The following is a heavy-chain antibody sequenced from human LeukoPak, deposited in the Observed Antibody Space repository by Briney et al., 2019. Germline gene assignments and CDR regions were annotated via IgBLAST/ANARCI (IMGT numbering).Heavy chain of an antibody. CDR2: TSGSGGST. D-gene: IGHD3-22*01. V-gene: IGHV3-23*01. Sequence: GVLRLSCAASGFTFSSYAMSWVRQAPGKGLEWVSATSGSGGSTYYADSVKGRFTISRDNSKNTLYLQMNSLRAEDTAVYYCAKYGSSGYYRFDYWGQGTLVTVSS. J-gene: IGHJ4*02. CDR3: AKYGSSGYYRFDY. CDR1: GFTFSSYA.